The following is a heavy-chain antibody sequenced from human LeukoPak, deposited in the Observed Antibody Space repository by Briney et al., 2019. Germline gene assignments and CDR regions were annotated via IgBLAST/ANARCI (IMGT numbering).Heavy chain of an antibody. J-gene: IGHJ3*02. Sequence: SVKVSCKASGGTFSNYAISWVRQAPGQGLEWMGGIIPILGTAKYAQKVQGRVTMSTDESTSTAYMELSSLRSEDSAVYYCARQGGITVFGVAQPGGAFDIWGQGTMVTVSS. V-gene: IGHV1-69*05. D-gene: IGHD3-3*01. CDR2: IIPILGTA. CDR1: GGTFSNYA. CDR3: ARQGGITVFGVAQPGGAFDI.